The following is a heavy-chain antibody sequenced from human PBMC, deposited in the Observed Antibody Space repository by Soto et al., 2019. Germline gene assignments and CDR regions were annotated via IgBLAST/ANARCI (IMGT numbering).Heavy chain of an antibody. J-gene: IGHJ5*02. D-gene: IGHD2-8*01. CDR3: ARDQWRGWFDP. CDR1: GYTFTSYD. CDR2: MNPNSGNT. Sequence: GASVKVSCKASGYTFTSYDINWVRQATGQGLEWMGWMNPNSGNTGYAQKLQGRVTMTTDTSTSTAYMELRSLRSDDTAVYYCARDQWRGWFDPWGQGTLVTVSS. V-gene: IGHV1-8*01.